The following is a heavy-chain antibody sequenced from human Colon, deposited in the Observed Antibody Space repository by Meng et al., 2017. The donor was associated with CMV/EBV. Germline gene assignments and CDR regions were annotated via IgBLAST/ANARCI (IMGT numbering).Heavy chain of an antibody. D-gene: IGHD3-22*01. V-gene: IGHV2-26*01. CDR2: FSSTDEK. Sequence: SGPTLVKPTETLTLTCTVSGFSFTDATLGVSWLRQPPGKALEWLAHFSSTDEKSYSPSLRSRLTISNDTSQSHVVLSLTNVDPEDTGTYYCAKDHGEHLYDRNAYYHDYWGQGTLVTVSS. CDR3: AKDHGEHLYDRNAYYHDY. CDR1: GFSFTDATLG. J-gene: IGHJ4*02.